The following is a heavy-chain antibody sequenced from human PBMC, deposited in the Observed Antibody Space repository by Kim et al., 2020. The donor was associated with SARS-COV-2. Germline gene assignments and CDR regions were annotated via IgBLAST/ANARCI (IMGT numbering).Heavy chain of an antibody. D-gene: IGHD5-12*01. CDR1: GYTLTELS. CDR2: FDPEDGET. J-gene: IGHJ4*02. CDR3: ATGRGYSGYDSGSNPYAFDY. V-gene: IGHV1-24*01. Sequence: ASVKVSCKVSGYTLTELSMHWVRQAPGKGLEWMGGFDPEDGETIYAQKFQGRVTMTEDTSTDTAYMELSSLRSEDTAVYYCATGRGYSGYDSGSNPYAFDYWGQGTLVTVSS.